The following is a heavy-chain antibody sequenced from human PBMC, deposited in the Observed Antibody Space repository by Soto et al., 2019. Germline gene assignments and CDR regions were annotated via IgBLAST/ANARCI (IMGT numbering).Heavy chain of an antibody. CDR1: GYTFSNYD. CDR2: MNPNSGHT. D-gene: IGHD4-17*01. Sequence: QVQLVPSGAEVKKPGASVKVSCKASGYTFSNYDINWVRQATGQGLEWVGWMNPNSGHTGFAQKFQGRVTMTIDTSISTAYMELSSLSSEDTAVYYCARGRSSYGDYINWCFDLWGRGTLVTVSS. J-gene: IGHJ2*01. CDR3: ARGRSSYGDYINWCFDL. V-gene: IGHV1-8*01.